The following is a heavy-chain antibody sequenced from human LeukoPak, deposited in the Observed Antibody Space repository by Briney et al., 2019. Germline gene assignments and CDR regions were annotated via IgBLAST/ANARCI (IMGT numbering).Heavy chain of an antibody. CDR1: GFKFSLYG. CDR3: ARDPLESAYYHYYYYGMDV. Sequence: GGSLRLSCAASGFKFSLYGMHWVRQAPGKGLEGVAIIRCDGSNKYYADSVKGRFIISRDNSKNTLYVKMNSLRAEDTAVYYCARDPLESAYYHYYYYGMDVWGKGTTVTVSS. V-gene: IGHV3-33*01. J-gene: IGHJ6*04. D-gene: IGHD3-22*01. CDR2: IRCDGSNK.